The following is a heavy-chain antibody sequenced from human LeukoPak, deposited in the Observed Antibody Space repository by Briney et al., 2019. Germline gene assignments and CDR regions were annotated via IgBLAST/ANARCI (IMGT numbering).Heavy chain of an antibody. V-gene: IGHV3-7*01. CDR1: GFTFSSFW. J-gene: IGHJ3*02. CDR2: IKQDGSEK. D-gene: IGHD3-16*02. Sequence: GGSLRLSCAASGFTFSSFWMSWVRQAPGKGLEWVANIKQDGSEKYYVDSVKDRFTISRDNAKNSLYLQMNSLRAEDTAVYYCARGVRVWGTYRYSGYAFDIWGQGTVVTVSS. CDR3: ARGVRVWGTYRYSGYAFDI.